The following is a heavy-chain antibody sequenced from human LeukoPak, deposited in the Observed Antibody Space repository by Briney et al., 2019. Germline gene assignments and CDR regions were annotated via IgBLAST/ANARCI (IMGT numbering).Heavy chain of an antibody. D-gene: IGHD3-16*01. Sequence: PTGGSLRLSCAASGFTFSSYTIHWVRQPPGKGLEWVAVISFDGSNKYYADSVKGRFTISRDNSKNTLYLQMNSLRAEDTAVYYCPREELGSSLGFDPWGQGTLVTVSS. V-gene: IGHV3-30-3*01. CDR3: PREELGSSLGFDP. CDR1: GFTFSSYT. J-gene: IGHJ5*02. CDR2: ISFDGSNK.